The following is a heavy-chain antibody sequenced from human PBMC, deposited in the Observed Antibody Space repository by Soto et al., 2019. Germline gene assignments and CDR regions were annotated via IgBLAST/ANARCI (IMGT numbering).Heavy chain of an antibody. Sequence: QMHLQESGPGLVKPSETLSLTCTVSGGSISSSYWSWIRQPPGKGLEWLAYIYDDGSANYNTSLKSRATISLDMSKNQFSLKLTSVTAADTAVYYCARDKYCSGGSCRKNWFDPWGQGTLVTVSS. D-gene: IGHD2-15*01. V-gene: IGHV4-59*01. J-gene: IGHJ5*02. CDR1: GGSISSSY. CDR2: IYDDGSA. CDR3: ARDKYCSGGSCRKNWFDP.